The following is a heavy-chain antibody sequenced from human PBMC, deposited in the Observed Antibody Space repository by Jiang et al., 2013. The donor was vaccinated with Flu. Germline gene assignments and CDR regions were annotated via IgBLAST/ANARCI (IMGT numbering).Heavy chain of an antibody. CDR2: ISSSSSYI. CDR1: GFTFSSYS. CDR3: AGYIVVVPAPPEDYYYYYGMDV. Sequence: GGGLVQPGGSLRLSCAASGFTFSSYSMNWVRQAPGKGLEWVSSISSSSSYIYYADSVKGRFTISRDNAKNSLYLQMNSLRAEDTAVYYCAGYIVVVPAPPEDYYYYYGMDVWGQGTTVTVSS. J-gene: IGHJ6*02. D-gene: IGHD2-2*01. V-gene: IGHV3-21*01.